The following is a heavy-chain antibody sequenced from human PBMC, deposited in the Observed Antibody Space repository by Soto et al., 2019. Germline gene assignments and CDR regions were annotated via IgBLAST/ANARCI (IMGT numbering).Heavy chain of an antibody. V-gene: IGHV4-59*01. CDR3: ARVALTDIVATIEAFDI. D-gene: IGHD5-12*01. J-gene: IGHJ3*02. Sequence: SETLSLTCTVSGGSISSYYWSWIRQPPGKGLGWIGYIYYSGSTNYNPSLKSRVTISVDTSKNQFSLKLSSVTAADTAVYYCARVALTDIVATIEAFDIWGQGTMVTVSS. CDR1: GGSISSYY. CDR2: IYYSGST.